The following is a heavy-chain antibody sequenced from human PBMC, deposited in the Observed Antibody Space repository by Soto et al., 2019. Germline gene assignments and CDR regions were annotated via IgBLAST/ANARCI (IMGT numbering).Heavy chain of an antibody. J-gene: IGHJ4*02. D-gene: IGHD1-26*01. CDR3: VRGASLNFDY. Sequence: ESGGGVLRPGGSLRLSCAASGFTFDDYGMSCARQATGKGLEWVSGVNWNGGSTGYAESVKGRFTISRDNAKNSLYLQMNSLRAEDTAFYYGVRGASLNFDYWGQGTLVTVSS. CDR2: VNWNGGST. V-gene: IGHV3-20*04. CDR1: GFTFDDYG.